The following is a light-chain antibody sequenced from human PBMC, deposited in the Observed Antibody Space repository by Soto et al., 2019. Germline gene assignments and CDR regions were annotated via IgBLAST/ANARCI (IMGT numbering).Light chain of an antibody. CDR1: QKIHNF. CDR2: LAS. Sequence: DLQLTQSPSSLSASVGDRVTITCRASQKIHNFLSWYQHKRGKAPKLLIFLASTLETGVPSRFAGSGSGTDFTLTISHLEPEDFATYYCQQSLDNPRTVGGGTRVEIQ. CDR3: QQSLDNPRT. V-gene: IGKV1-39*01. J-gene: IGKJ4*01.